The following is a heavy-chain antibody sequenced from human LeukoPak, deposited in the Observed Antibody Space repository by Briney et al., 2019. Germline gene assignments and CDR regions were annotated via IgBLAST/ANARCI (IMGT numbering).Heavy chain of an antibody. CDR1: GFPFSAYS. J-gene: IGHJ4*02. CDR2: ISGSSAYV. CDR3: AKAYYDSSGYSYYFDY. D-gene: IGHD3-22*01. Sequence: GGSLRLSCAASGFPFSAYSMNRVRRAPGKGLEWVSSISGSSAYVYYADSVKGRFTVSRDNAKNSLYLQMSSLRAEDTAVYYCAKAYYDSSGYSYYFDYWGQGTPVTVSS. V-gene: IGHV3-21*01.